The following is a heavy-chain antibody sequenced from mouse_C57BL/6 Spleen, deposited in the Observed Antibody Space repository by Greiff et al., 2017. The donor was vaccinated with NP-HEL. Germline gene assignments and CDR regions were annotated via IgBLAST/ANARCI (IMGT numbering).Heavy chain of an antibody. CDR1: GYSITSGYY. Sequence: DVKLQESGPGLVKPSQSLSLTCSVTGYSITSGYYWNWIRQFPGSKLEWMGYISYDGSNNYNPSLKNRISITRDTSKNQFFLKLKSVTTEDTATYYSASRYGYYWFAYWGQGTLVTVSA. CDR2: ISYDGSN. CDR3: ASRYGYYWFAY. J-gene: IGHJ3*01. D-gene: IGHD2-3*01. V-gene: IGHV3-6*01.